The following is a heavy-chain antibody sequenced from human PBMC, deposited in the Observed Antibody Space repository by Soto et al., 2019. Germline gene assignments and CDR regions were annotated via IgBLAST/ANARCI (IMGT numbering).Heavy chain of an antibody. CDR1: GGSISSYY. CDR3: ARVWGGAFDF. J-gene: IGHJ3*01. V-gene: IGHV4-59*01. Sequence: QVHLQESGPGLVKPSETLSLTCTVSGGSISSYYWSWIRQPPGKGLEWIGYIYYSGSTNYNPSLKSRVTLSVDTSKKQFSLKLSSVTAADTAVYYCARVWGGAFDFWGQGTMVTVSS. CDR2: IYYSGST. D-gene: IGHD3-10*01.